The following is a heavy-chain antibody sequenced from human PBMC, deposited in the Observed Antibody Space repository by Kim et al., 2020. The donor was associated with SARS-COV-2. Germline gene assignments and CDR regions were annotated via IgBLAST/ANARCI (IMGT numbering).Heavy chain of an antibody. CDR1: GGSIGSYY. V-gene: IGHV4-59*13. CDR2: IYYTGST. J-gene: IGHJ4*01. Sequence: SETLSLTCTVSGGSIGSYYWSWIRQPPGKGLELIGYIYYTGSTNYNPSHKSRVTMSVETSNNQFSLNLNSVTPADTAVYYCARGLVGASREYYFASWSRG. CDR3: ARGLVGASREYYFAS. D-gene: IGHD1-26*01.